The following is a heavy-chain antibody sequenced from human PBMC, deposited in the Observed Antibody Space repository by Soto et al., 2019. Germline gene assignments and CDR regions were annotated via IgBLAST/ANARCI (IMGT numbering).Heavy chain of an antibody. CDR1: GGSVNSVYYY. Sequence: NPSETLSLTCTVSGGSVNSVYYYWSWIRQPPGRGLEWIGYIYYTGNTNYNPSLKSRVTISVDTSRNHFSLKLSSVTAADTAVYYCAREFSNSPEAFDSWGQGSLVTV. CDR2: IYYTGNT. J-gene: IGHJ4*02. CDR3: AREFSNSPEAFDS. D-gene: IGHD6-6*01. V-gene: IGHV4-61*03.